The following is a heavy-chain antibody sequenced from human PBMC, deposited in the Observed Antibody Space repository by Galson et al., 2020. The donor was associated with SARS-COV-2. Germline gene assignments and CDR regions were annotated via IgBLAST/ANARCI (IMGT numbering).Heavy chain of an antibody. J-gene: IGHJ4*02. CDR3: AREGGSGIVAAPTDY. CDR2: IWYDGRNK. CDR1: GFTFTSYA. Sequence: PGGSLRLSCAASGFTFTSYAMNWVRQAPGKGLEWVAVIWYDGRNKYYADSVKGRFTISRDNSKNTLYLQMNSLRAEDTAVYYCAREGGSGIVAAPTDYWGQGTLVTVSS. D-gene: IGHD1-26*01. V-gene: IGHV3-33*08.